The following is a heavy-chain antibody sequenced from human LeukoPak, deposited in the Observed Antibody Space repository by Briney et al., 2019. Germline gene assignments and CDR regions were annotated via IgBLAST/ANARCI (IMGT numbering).Heavy chain of an antibody. Sequence: GASVKVSCKASGGTFSSYAISWVRQAPGQGLEWMGGIIPIFGTANYAQKFQGRVTITADESTSTAYMELSSLRSEDTAVYYCASGEVGVVHRAGGRYYYYYHAMDVWGQGTTVTVSS. J-gene: IGHJ6*02. D-gene: IGHD2-15*01. V-gene: IGHV1-69*13. CDR2: IIPIFGTA. CDR1: GGTFSSYA. CDR3: ASGEVGVVHRAGGRYYYYYHAMDV.